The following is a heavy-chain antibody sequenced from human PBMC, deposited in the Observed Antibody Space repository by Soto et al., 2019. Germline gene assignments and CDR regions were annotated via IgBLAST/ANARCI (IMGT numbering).Heavy chain of an antibody. CDR1: GFTFSSYE. CDR2: ISSSGSTI. CDR3: ARDLVVSSWLGHYYGMDV. V-gene: IGHV3-48*03. Sequence: GGSLRLSCAASGFTFSSYEMNWVRQAPGKGLEWVSYISSSGSTIYYADSVKGRFTISRDNAKNSLYLQMNSLRAEDTAVYYCARDLVVSSWLGHYYGMDVWAQGTTVTVS. J-gene: IGHJ6*02. D-gene: IGHD6-13*01.